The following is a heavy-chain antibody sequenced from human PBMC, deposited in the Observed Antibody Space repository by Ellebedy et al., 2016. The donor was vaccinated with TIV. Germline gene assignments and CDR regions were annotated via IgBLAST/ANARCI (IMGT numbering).Heavy chain of an antibody. CDR3: ARVGNYYGGSPSYYFDY. D-gene: IGHD4-23*01. CDR2: IIPIYGTL. J-gene: IGHJ4*02. V-gene: IGHV1-69*13. Sequence: AASVKVSCKASGVTFSSYALNWVRQAPGQGLEWMGGIIPIYGTLNYVQKFRGRVTITADESTSTAYMELARLTSEDTAVYYCARVGNYYGGSPSYYFDYWGQGTLVTVSS. CDR1: GVTFSSYA.